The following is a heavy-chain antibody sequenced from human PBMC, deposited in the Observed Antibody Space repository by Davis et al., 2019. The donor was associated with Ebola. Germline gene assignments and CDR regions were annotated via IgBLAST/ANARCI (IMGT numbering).Heavy chain of an antibody. CDR3: ARSLYLPFDY. CDR2: IYHSGST. Sequence: SETLSLTCTVSGGSISSYYWGWIRQPPGKGLEWIGSIYHSGSTYYNPSLKSRVTISVDTSKNQFSLKLSSVTAADTAVYYCARSLYLPFDYWGQGTLVTVSS. CDR1: GGSISSYY. J-gene: IGHJ4*02. V-gene: IGHV4-39*01. D-gene: IGHD2-2*02.